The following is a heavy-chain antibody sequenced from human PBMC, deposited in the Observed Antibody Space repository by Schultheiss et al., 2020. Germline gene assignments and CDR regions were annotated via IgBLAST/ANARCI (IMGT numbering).Heavy chain of an antibody. J-gene: IGHJ4*02. V-gene: IGHV3-30-3*01. D-gene: IGHD6-13*01. Sequence: GGSLRLSCAASGFTFSSYAMHWVRQAPGKGLEWVAVISYDGSNKYYADSVKGRFTISRDNSKNTLYLQMNSLRAEDTAMYYCARGGVTIAAAGTGYWGQGTLVTVSS. CDR1: GFTFSSYA. CDR3: ARGGVTIAAAGTGY. CDR2: ISYDGSNK.